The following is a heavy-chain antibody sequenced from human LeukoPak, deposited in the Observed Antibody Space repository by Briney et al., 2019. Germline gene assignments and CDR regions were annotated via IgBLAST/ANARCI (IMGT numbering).Heavy chain of an antibody. CDR1: GFTFRSYS. J-gene: IGHJ5*01. CDR2: IYVDGST. CDR3: PRITAYDDS. V-gene: IGHV3-53*01. D-gene: IGHD1-20*01. Sequence: GGSLRLSCAASGFTFRSYSMNWVRQAPGKGLEWVSGIYVDGSTYYADSVKGRFTISRDNSRNTLYLQMNSLRAEDTAVYYCPRITAYDDSWGQGTLVTVSS.